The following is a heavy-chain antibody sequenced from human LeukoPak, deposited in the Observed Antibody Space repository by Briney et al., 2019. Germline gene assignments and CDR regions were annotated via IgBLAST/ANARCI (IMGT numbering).Heavy chain of an antibody. CDR2: MNPNSGNT. D-gene: IGHD3-22*01. J-gene: IGHJ5*02. CDR1: GYTFTSYD. CDR3: ARSITMIVVGFGWFDP. V-gene: IGHV1-8*01. Sequence: GASVKVSCKASGYTFTSYDINWVRQATGQGLEWMGWMNPNSGNTGYAQKFQGRVTMTRNTSISTAYMELSSLRSGDTAVYYCARSITMIVVGFGWFDPWGQGTLVTVSS.